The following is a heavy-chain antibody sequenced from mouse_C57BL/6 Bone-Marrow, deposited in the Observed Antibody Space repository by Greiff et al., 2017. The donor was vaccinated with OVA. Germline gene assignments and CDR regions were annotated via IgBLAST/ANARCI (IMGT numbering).Heavy chain of an antibody. CDR1: GYTFTDYE. CDR2: IDPETGGT. J-gene: IGHJ2*01. Sequence: QVHVKQSGAELVRPGASVTLSCKASGYTFTDYEMHWVKQTPVHGLEWIGAIDPETGGTAYNQKFKGKAILTADKSSSTAYMELRSLTSEDSAVYYCSLTAPDYWGQGTTLTVSS. D-gene: IGHD4-1*01. CDR3: SLTAPDY. V-gene: IGHV1-15*01.